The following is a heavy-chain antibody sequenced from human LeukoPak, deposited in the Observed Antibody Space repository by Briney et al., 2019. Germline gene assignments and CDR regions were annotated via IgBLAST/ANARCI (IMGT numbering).Heavy chain of an antibody. CDR2: ISWNSGSI. D-gene: IGHD2-2*01. Sequence: GGSLRLSCAASGFTFDDYAMHWVRQAPGKGLEWVSGISWNSGSIGYADSVKGRFTISRDNAKNSLYLQMNSLRAEDTALYYCAKEGYCSSTSCYRVYGMDVWGQGTTVTVSS. CDR1: GFTFDDYA. J-gene: IGHJ6*02. CDR3: AKEGYCSSTSCYRVYGMDV. V-gene: IGHV3-9*01.